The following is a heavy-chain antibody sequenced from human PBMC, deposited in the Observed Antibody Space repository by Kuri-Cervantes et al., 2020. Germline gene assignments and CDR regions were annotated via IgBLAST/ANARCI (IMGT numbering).Heavy chain of an antibody. CDR1: GYTFTSYD. J-gene: IGHJ3*02. CDR3: ARAHGEGAFDI. D-gene: IGHD4-17*01. V-gene: IGHV1-69*13. Sequence: SVKVSCKASGYTFTSYDINWVRQATGQGLEWMGGIIPIFGTANYAQKFQGRITITADESTSTAYMELSSLRSEDTAVYYCARAHGEGAFDIWGQGTMVTVSS. CDR2: IIPIFGTA.